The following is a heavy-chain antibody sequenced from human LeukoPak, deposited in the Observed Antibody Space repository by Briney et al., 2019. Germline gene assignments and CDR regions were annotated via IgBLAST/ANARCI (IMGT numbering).Heavy chain of an antibody. Sequence: GGSLRLSCAASGFTFSSYPMSWVRQAPGKGLEWVSAISGGGGDTYYADSVKGRFTISRDNSKNTLYLQMNSLRAEDTALYYRATSSGWYPKYFDYWGQGTLVTVSS. J-gene: IGHJ4*02. D-gene: IGHD6-19*01. CDR2: ISGGGGDT. CDR3: ATSSGWYPKYFDY. CDR1: GFTFSSYP. V-gene: IGHV3-23*01.